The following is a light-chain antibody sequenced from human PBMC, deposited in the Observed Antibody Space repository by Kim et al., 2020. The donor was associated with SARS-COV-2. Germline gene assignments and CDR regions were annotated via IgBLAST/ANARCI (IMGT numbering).Light chain of an antibody. Sequence: GQSVTISCSGSSSNLGSNTVNWYQQLPGTAPKLLIYSNNQRPSGVPDRFSGSKSGTSASLAISGLQSEDEADYYWAAWDDSLNGWVFGGGTQLTVL. CDR3: AAWDDSLNGWV. CDR2: SNN. CDR1: SSNLGSNT. V-gene: IGLV1-44*01. J-gene: IGLJ3*02.